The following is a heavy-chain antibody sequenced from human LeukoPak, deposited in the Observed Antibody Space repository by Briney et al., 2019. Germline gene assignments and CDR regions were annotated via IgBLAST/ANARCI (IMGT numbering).Heavy chain of an antibody. J-gene: IGHJ4*02. V-gene: IGHV3-53*01. CDR2: IYASGGA. Sequence: GGCLTLSCVASVFIVSDNIMIWVRHAPRRGREWISIIYASGGAYHAESVKGRFTAFRDTSKNAIFLQMNNLRVGDTAIYYCVRRHDYWGQGTLVTVSS. CDR3: VRRHDY. CDR1: VFIVSDNI.